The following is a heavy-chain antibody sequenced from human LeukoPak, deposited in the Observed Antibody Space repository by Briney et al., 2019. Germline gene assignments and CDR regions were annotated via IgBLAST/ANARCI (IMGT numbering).Heavy chain of an antibody. CDR2: IRNDGSNE. CDR3: AKEHNSGYYSTAMGF. Sequence: PGGSLRLSCAATGFTFNNYGMHWVRQAPGKGLEWVAFIRNDGSNEHYADSVKGRFSISRDDSKTTLYLQMNSLRAEDTAVYFCAKEHNSGYYSTAMGFWGQGTLVTVSS. J-gene: IGHJ4*01. V-gene: IGHV3-30*02. CDR1: GFTFNNYG. D-gene: IGHD3-22*01.